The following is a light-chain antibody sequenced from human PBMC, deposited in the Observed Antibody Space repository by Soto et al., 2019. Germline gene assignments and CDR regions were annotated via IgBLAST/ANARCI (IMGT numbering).Light chain of an antibody. CDR2: GTS. Sequence: EIVLTQSPGTLSLSPGERATLSCRASQSVSSKYLAWYQQKPGQAPRVLIYGTSIRASGVPERFSGGGSGTDFTLTITRLEPEYLAVYYCQQYGSSLFTFGPGTKVDFK. J-gene: IGKJ3*01. CDR3: QQYGSSLFT. CDR1: QSVSSKY. V-gene: IGKV3-20*01.